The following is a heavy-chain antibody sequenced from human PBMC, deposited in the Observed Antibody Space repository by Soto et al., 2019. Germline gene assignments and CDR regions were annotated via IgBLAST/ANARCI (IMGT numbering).Heavy chain of an antibody. V-gene: IGHV3-43*01. CDR3: AKDIIGNTFGGVIVSGMDV. J-gene: IGHJ6*02. Sequence: GSLRLSCAASGFTFDDYTMHWVRQAPGKGLEWVSLISWDGGSTYYADSVKGRFTISRDNSKNSLYLQMNSLRTEDTALYYCAKDIIGNTFGGVIVSGMDVWGQGTTVTVSS. CDR1: GFTFDDYT. D-gene: IGHD3-16*02. CDR2: ISWDGGST.